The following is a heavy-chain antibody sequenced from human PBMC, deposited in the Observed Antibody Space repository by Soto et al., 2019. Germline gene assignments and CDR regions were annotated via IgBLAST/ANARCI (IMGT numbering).Heavy chain of an antibody. V-gene: IGHV3-11*01. CDR3: AREEGSLLWFGELLYSYYYYGMDV. J-gene: IGHJ6*02. CDR1: GFTFSDYY. D-gene: IGHD3-10*01. Sequence: PGGSLRLSCAASGFTFSDYYMSWIRQAPGKGLEWVSYISSSGSTIYYADSVKGRFTISRDNAKNSLYLQMNSLRAEDTAVYYCAREEGSLLWFGELLYSYYYYGMDVWGQGTTVTVSS. CDR2: ISSSGSTI.